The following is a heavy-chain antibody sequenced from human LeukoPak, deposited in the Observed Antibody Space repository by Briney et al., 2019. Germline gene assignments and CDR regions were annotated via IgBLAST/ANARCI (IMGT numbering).Heavy chain of an antibody. D-gene: IGHD3-9*01. Sequence: GGSLRLSCAASGFTFNSYAMHWVRQAPGKGREWVAVISYDGSNKYYADSVKGRFTISRDNPKNTLYLQMNSLRAEDTAVYYCASGYSPYYDILTGYYPRWGQGTLVTVSS. V-gene: IGHV3-30-3*01. CDR2: ISYDGSNK. CDR1: GFTFNSYA. J-gene: IGHJ4*02. CDR3: ASGYSPYYDILTGYYPR.